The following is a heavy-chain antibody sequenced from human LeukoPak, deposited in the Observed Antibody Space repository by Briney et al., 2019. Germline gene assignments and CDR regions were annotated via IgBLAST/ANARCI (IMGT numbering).Heavy chain of an antibody. V-gene: IGHV3-64D*09. D-gene: IGHD2-2*01. CDR1: GFTFSSYA. J-gene: IGHJ4*02. Sequence: PGGSLRLSCSASGFTFSSYAMRWVRQAPGKGLEYVSAISSNGGSTYYGDSVKGRFTISRDNSKNTLYLQMSSLRAEDTAVYYCVKGYCSSISCYGDYWGQGTLVTFSS. CDR2: ISSNGGST. CDR3: VKGYCSSISCYGDY.